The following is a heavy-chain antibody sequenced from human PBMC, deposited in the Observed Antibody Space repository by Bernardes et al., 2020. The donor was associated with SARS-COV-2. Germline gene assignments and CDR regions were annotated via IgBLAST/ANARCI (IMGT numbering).Heavy chain of an antibody. CDR3: ARGPSRKQLRPFDY. CDR2: INHSGST. D-gene: IGHD6-13*01. J-gene: IGHJ4*02. V-gene: IGHV4-34*01. Sequence: SETLSLTCAVYGGSFSGYYWSWIRQPPGKGLEWIGEINHSGSTNYNPSLKSRVTISVDTSKNQFSLKLSSVTAADTAVYYCARGPSRKQLRPFDYWGQGTLVTVSS. CDR1: GGSFSGYY.